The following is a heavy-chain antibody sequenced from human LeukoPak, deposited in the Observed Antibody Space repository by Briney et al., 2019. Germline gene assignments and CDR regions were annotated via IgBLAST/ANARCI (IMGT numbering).Heavy chain of an antibody. CDR3: AGESYCSGGSCYSGRAFDT. CDR2: IKNDGSST. V-gene: IGHV3-74*01. D-gene: IGHD2-15*01. J-gene: IGHJ3*02. Sequence: GGSLRLSCAASGFTFSSYWMHWVRQAPGKGLVWVSRIKNDGSSTYYADSVKGRLTISRDNAKNTLYLQMNSLRAEDTAVYYCAGESYCSGGSCYSGRAFDTWGQGTMVTVSS. CDR1: GFTFSSYW.